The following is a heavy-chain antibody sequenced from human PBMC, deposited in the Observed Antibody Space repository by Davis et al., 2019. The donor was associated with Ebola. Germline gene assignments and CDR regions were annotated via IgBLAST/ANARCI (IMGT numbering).Heavy chain of an antibody. CDR2: IKQDGSEK. CDR3: ARGPRRIYCTNGVCLFHFDY. CDR1: GFTFSSYW. V-gene: IGHV3-7*01. Sequence: PGGSLRLSCAASGFTFSSYWMSWVRQAPGKGLEWVANIKQDGSEKYYVDSVKGRFTISRDNAKNSLYLQMNSLRAEDTAVYYCARGPRRIYCTNGVCLFHFDYWGQGTLVTVSS. J-gene: IGHJ4*02. D-gene: IGHD2-8*01.